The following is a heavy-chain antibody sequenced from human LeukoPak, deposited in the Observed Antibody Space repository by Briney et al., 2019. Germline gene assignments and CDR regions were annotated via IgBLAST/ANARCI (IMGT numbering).Heavy chain of an antibody. Sequence: SETLSLTCTVSGGSISSGDYYWSWIRQPPGKGLEWIGYIYYSGSTYYNPSLKSRVTISVDTSKNQFSLKLSSETAADMAVYYCASRPMVRGVIAYWGQGTLVTVSS. CDR1: GGSISSGDYY. V-gene: IGHV4-30-4*01. CDR3: ASRPMVRGVIAY. J-gene: IGHJ4*02. CDR2: IYYSGST. D-gene: IGHD3-10*01.